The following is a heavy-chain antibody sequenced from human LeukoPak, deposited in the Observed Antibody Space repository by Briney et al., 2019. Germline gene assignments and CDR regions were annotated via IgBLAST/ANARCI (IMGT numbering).Heavy chain of an antibody. V-gene: IGHV3-53*01. CDR3: ARGYRRRIFDY. D-gene: IGHD5-18*01. CDR1: GFTVSSNY. J-gene: IGHJ4*02. CDR2: IYSGGST. Sequence: GGSLRLSCAASGFTVSSNYMSWVRQAPGKGLEWVSVIYSGGSTYYADSVKGRFTISRDNSKNTLYLQMNSLRAEDTAVYYCARGYRRRIFDYWGQGTLVTVSS.